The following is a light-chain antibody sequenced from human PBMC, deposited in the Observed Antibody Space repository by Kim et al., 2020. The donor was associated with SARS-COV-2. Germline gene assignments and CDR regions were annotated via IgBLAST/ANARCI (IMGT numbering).Light chain of an antibody. J-gene: IGKJ4*01. Sequence: LSPGERATLSCRASQSVSIYLAWYQQKSGQAPRVLIYDASNRATGIPARFSGSGSGTDFTLTIHSLEAEDFAVYYCQQRSNWPLTFGGGTKVEIK. CDR3: QQRSNWPLT. CDR1: QSVSIY. V-gene: IGKV3-11*01. CDR2: DAS.